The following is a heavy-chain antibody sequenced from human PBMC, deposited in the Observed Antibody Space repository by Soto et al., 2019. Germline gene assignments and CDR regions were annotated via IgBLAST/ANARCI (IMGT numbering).Heavy chain of an antibody. Sequence: SVKVSCKASGGTLSSYTFSWVRQAPGQGLEWMGRVIPNLGVTNYAKKFQGRFTIVVDTSASTAYMELNSLRSEDTAVYYCARDRYSCTSTSCYVGWFDPWGQGTLVTVSS. V-gene: IGHV1-69*04. D-gene: IGHD2-2*01. CDR2: VIPNLGVT. CDR3: ARDRYSCTSTSCYVGWFDP. CDR1: GGTLSSYT. J-gene: IGHJ5*02.